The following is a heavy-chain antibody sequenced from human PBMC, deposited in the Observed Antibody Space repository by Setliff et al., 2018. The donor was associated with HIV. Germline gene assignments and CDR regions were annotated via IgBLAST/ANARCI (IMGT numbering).Heavy chain of an antibody. J-gene: IGHJ2*01. CDR3: ARDPPTAGWYFDL. CDR2: IWYDGRNK. CDR1: GLTFSNYW. D-gene: IGHD6-19*01. Sequence: GGSLRLSCVASGLTFSNYWMHWVRQAPGKGLVWVAVIWYDGRNKYYADSVKGRFTISRDNAKNTVHLQMNSLRADDTAVYYCARDPPTAGWYFDLWGRGTLVTVSS. V-gene: IGHV3-33*03.